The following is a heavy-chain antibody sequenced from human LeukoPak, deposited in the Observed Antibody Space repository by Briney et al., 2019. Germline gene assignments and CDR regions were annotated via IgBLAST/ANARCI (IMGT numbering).Heavy chain of an antibody. Sequence: ASVKVSCKASGYTFTGYDMHWVRQAPGQGLEWMGWINPNSGGTNYAQKFQGRVTMTRDTSISTAYMELSRLRSDDTAVYYCARDPSYPGIAAAGHFFDYWGQGTLVTVSS. J-gene: IGHJ4*02. CDR1: GYTFTGYD. CDR2: INPNSGGT. CDR3: ARDPSYPGIAAAGHFFDY. D-gene: IGHD6-13*01. V-gene: IGHV1-2*02.